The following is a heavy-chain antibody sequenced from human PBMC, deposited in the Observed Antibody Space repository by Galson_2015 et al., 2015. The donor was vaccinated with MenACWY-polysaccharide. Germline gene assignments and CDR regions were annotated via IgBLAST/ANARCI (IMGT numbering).Heavy chain of an antibody. J-gene: IGHJ5*02. V-gene: IGHV6-1*01. Sequence: CAISGDSVSSNTAAWNWIGQSPSRGLEWLGRTYYRSNWSSDYALSVRGRITINADTSKNQFSLQLNSVTPEDTAVYYCVRGGAAPSLLFDPWGQGTLVTVSS. CDR3: VRGGAAPSLLFDP. CDR1: GDSVSSNTAA. D-gene: IGHD2-15*01. CDR2: TYYRSNWSS.